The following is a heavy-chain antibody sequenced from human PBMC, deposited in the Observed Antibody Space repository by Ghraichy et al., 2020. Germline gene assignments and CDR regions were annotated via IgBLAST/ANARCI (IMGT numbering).Heavy chain of an antibody. CDR3: ADSLTDTGPQEPFDI. CDR2: ITPHNGNI. CDR1: GFTFGYRF. J-gene: IGHJ3*02. V-gene: IGHV1-45*02. D-gene: IGHD7-27*01. Sequence: SVKVSCKASGFTFGYRFLHWVRQAPGQALEWMGWITPHNGNINYAQEFHDRVTLTSDRSVNAAYMELSSLGSEDTAMYYCADSLTDTGPQEPFDIWGQGTRVTVSA.